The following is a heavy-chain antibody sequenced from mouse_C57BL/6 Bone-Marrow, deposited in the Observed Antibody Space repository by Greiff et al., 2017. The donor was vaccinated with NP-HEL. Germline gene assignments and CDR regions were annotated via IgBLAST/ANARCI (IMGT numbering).Heavy chain of an antibody. V-gene: IGHV1-52*01. CDR1: GYTFTSYW. J-gene: IGHJ4*01. CDR3: ARSRSNYVDAMDY. Sequence: QVQLKQPGAELVRPGSSVKLSCKASGYTFTSYWMHWVKQRPIQGLEWIGNIDPSDSETHYTQKFKDKATLTVDKSSSTAYMQLSSLTSEDSAVYYCARSRSNYVDAMDYWGQGTSVTVSS. CDR2: IDPSDSET. D-gene: IGHD2-5*01.